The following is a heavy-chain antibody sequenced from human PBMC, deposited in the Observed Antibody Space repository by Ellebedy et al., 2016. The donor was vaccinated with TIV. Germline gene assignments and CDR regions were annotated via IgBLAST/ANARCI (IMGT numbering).Heavy chain of an antibody. CDR2: IYSSGGT. Sequence: GESLKISCAASGFTVSSNYMSWVRQAPGRGLEWVSTIYSSGGTYYAGSVKGRFTISRDNSKNTLYLQMSNLRAEDTAVYYCARGRGYAHQGLNFDYWGQGTLVTVSS. CDR3: ARGRGYAHQGLNFDY. J-gene: IGHJ4*02. D-gene: IGHD2-2*01. CDR1: GFTVSSNY. V-gene: IGHV3-53*01.